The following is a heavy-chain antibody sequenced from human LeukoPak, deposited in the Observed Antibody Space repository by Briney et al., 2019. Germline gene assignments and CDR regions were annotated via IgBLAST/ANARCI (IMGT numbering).Heavy chain of an antibody. Sequence: PSETLPLTCSVSGGLISSSGNFYWGWIRQVPGKGLEWIGSVYYTGYSYDNPSLKSQVTVSVDTSKNQFSLKLNSVTAADTAIYYCARQGAITARRTHYYAMDVWGPGTTVTVSS. D-gene: IGHD1-20*01. V-gene: IGHV4-39*01. CDR3: ARQGAITARRTHYYAMDV. J-gene: IGHJ6*02. CDR2: VYYTGYS. CDR1: GGLISSSGNFY.